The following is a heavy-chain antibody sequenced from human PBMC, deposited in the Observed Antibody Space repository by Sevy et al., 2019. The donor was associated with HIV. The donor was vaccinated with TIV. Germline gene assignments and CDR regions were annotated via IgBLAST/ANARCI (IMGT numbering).Heavy chain of an antibody. CDR2: IKSKTDGGTT. Sequence: GGSLRLSCAASGFTVSDNYMSWVRQAPGKGLEWVAHIKSKTDGGTTDYAAPVGGRLTISRDNSKNKLYRQMNSLKTEDTAVYYCTTGGSLFQHWGQGTLVTVSS. V-gene: IGHV3-15*01. J-gene: IGHJ1*01. CDR1: GFTVSDNY. CDR3: TTGGSLFQH. D-gene: IGHD3-16*01.